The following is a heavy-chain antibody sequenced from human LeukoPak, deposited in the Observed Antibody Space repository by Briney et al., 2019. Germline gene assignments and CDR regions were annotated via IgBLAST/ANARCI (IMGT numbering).Heavy chain of an antibody. CDR1: GASISSYY. CDR2: LFHSGST. D-gene: IGHD3-10*01. J-gene: IGHJ4*02. V-gene: IGHV4-59*08. CDR3: ARHRYASGSSNFDY. Sequence: KTSETLSLTCSVSGASISSYYWSWIRQPPGKGLEWIGYLFHSGSTNYNPSLKSRVTISVDTSKNQFSLKLNSVTAAATAVYYCARHRYASGSSNFDYWGQGTLVTVSS.